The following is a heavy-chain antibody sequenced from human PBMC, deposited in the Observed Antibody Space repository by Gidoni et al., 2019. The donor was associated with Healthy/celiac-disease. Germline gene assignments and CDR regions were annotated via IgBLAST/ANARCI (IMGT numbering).Heavy chain of an antibody. V-gene: IGHV3-74*01. J-gene: IGHJ6*02. Sequence: EVQLVESGGGLVQPGGSLRLSCAASGFTFSSYWMHWVRQAPGKGLVWVSRINSDGSSTSYADSVKGRFTISRDNAKNTLYLQMNSLRAEDTAVYYCARYLAAAGPTPEVYYYGMDVWGQGTTVTVSS. CDR2: INSDGSST. CDR1: GFTFSSYW. D-gene: IGHD6-13*01. CDR3: ARYLAAAGPTPEVYYYGMDV.